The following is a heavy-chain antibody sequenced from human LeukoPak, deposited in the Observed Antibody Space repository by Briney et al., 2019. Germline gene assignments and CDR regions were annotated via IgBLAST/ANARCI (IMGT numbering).Heavy chain of an antibody. CDR3: VRENHGSFDY. CDR2: ISSSSTYI. J-gene: IGHJ4*02. V-gene: IGHV3-21*01. D-gene: IGHD1-14*01. CDR1: GFSFSSYY. Sequence: GGSLRLSCAASGFSFSSYYVNWVRQAPGKGLEWVSCISSSSTYIYYADSVRGRFAISGDSAKNSLYLQMNSLRAEDTAVYYCVRENHGSFDYWGQGSPVTVSS.